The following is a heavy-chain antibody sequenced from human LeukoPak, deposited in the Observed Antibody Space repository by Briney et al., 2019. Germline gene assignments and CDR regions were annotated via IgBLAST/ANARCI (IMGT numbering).Heavy chain of an antibody. V-gene: IGHV3-74*01. J-gene: IGHJ4*02. CDR2: MNTDGSRT. CDR1: GFTFSRYW. D-gene: IGHD4-23*01. CDR3: ASDFGGHDDF. Sequence: GGSLRLSCAASGFTFSRYWMHWVRQAPGKGLVWVSRMNTDGSRTDYADSVKGRFTISRDNAKNTLYLQMNSLGVEDTAVYSCASDFGGHDDFWGQGILVIVSS.